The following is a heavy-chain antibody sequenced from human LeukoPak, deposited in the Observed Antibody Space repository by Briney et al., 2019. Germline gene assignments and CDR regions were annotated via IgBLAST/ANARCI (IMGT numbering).Heavy chain of an antibody. V-gene: IGHV4-38-2*02. Sequence: PSETLSLTCAVSGYSVSSGYFWGWIRQPPGKGLEWIGSIYHSGSTYYNPSLKSRVTISVDTSKNQFSLKLSSVTAADTAVYYCARDSYYDILTGRIHDAFDIWGQGTMVTVSS. D-gene: IGHD3-9*01. CDR1: GYSVSSGYF. CDR2: IYHSGST. CDR3: ARDSYYDILTGRIHDAFDI. J-gene: IGHJ3*02.